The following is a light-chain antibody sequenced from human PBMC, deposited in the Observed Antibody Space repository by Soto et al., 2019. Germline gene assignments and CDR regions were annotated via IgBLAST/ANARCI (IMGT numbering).Light chain of an antibody. Sequence: QSVLTQPASMSGSPGQSITISCTGTSIDVGGYNFVSWYQQHPGKAPKPMIYHVTNRPSGVSSRFSGSKSGNTASLNISGLKDEDDADYYCSSYTRNINPYVFGTGTKLTVL. CDR1: SIDVGGYNF. CDR3: SSYTRNINPYV. V-gene: IGLV2-14*01. CDR2: HVT. J-gene: IGLJ1*01.